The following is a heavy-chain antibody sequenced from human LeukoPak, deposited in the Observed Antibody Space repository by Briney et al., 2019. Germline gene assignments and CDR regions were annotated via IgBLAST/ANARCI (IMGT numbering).Heavy chain of an antibody. Sequence: ASVKVSCKASGYTLTGYYMHWVRQAPGHGLEWMGWINPKTLGTNYAQKFRGRVTMTRDTSITTVYMELSSLRSDDTAVFYCAREEVIAAAGPTLDYWGQGALVTVSS. V-gene: IGHV1-2*02. J-gene: IGHJ4*02. D-gene: IGHD6-13*01. CDR1: GYTLTGYY. CDR2: INPKTLGT. CDR3: AREEVIAAAGPTLDY.